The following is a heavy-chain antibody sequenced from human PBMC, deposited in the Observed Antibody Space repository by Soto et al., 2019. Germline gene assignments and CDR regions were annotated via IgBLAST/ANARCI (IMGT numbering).Heavy chain of an antibody. J-gene: IGHJ6*02. V-gene: IGHV3-64D*06. CDR3: VKPMGQAAVGISYPYGLDV. D-gene: IGHD6-13*01. Sequence: GSLRLSCSGSGFTVSSFGMHWVRQAPGKGLEHVSTLRSNGIGTYYADSVKGRFTFSRDTSKNTLYLQMSTLRTEDTAVYYFVKPMGQAAVGISYPYGLDVWGLGTTVTVSS. CDR2: LRSNGIGT. CDR1: GFTVSSFG.